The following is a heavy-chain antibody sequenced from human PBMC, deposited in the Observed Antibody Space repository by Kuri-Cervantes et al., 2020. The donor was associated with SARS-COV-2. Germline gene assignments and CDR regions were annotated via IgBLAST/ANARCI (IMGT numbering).Heavy chain of an antibody. CDR3: ARGRGYWLPADPIDY. CDR1: GYNFSEYY. D-gene: IGHD3-9*01. Sequence: ASVKVSCKSSGYNFSEYYVHWVRQAPGQGLEWVGWINPNTGATKCAQKFQGRVTMTRDTSITTAYMEVSRLRSEDTAVYYCARGRGYWLPADPIDYWGQGTLVTVSS. J-gene: IGHJ4*02. V-gene: IGHV1-2*02. CDR2: INPNTGAT.